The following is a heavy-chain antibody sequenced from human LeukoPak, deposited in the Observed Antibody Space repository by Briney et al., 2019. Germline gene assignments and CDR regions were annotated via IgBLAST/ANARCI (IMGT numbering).Heavy chain of an antibody. J-gene: IGHJ4*02. CDR1: GFTFSSYA. CDR3: EKDLGGSGDYRPY. D-gene: IGHD2-21*02. Sequence: QPGGSLRLSCAASGFTFSSYAMSWVRQAPGKGLEWVSAISGSDGSTYYADSVKGRFTISRDNSKNTLYLQMNSLSAEDMAVYYCEKDLGGSGDYRPYWGQGSVVTVSS. CDR2: ISGSDGST. V-gene: IGHV3-23*01.